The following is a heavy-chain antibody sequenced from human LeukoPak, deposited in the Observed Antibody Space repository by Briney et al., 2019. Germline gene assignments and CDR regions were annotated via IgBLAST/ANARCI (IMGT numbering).Heavy chain of an antibody. V-gene: IGHV3-66*01. D-gene: IGHD4-17*01. CDR2: IYSGGNT. CDR1: GFTVSSNY. J-gene: IGHJ4*02. Sequence: GGSLRLSCAASGFTVSSNYMSWVRQAPGRGLEWVSVIYSGGNTYYADSVKGRFTISRDNAKNSLYLQMNSLRAEDTAVYNCARENDYGEYAGYFDYWGQGTLVTVSS. CDR3: ARENDYGEYAGYFDY.